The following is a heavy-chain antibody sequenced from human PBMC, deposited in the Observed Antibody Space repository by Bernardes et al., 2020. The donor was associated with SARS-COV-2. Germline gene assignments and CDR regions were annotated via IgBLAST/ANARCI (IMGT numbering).Heavy chain of an antibody. CDR2: INQDGSRK. D-gene: IGHD3-22*01. CDR3: ATHYYDSSGYSSSWFDP. J-gene: IGHJ5*02. CDR1: GFSFSTYW. Sequence: GSLRLSCAASGFSFSTYWMTWVRQAPGKGLEWVANINQDGSRKYYVDSVKGRFTISRDNAKNSLYLEMNSLRAEDTAVYSCATHYYDSSGYSSSWFDPWGQGTLVTASS. V-gene: IGHV3-7*01.